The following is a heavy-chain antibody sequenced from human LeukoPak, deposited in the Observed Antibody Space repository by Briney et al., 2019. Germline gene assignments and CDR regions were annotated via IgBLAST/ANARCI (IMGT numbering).Heavy chain of an antibody. CDR1: GGSISSYY. CDR2: IYYSGST. J-gene: IGHJ5*02. D-gene: IGHD3-16*02. Sequence: PSETLSLTCTVSGGSISSYYWSWIRQPPGKGLEWIGYIYYSGSTNYNPSLKSRVTISVDTSKNQFSLKLSSVTAADTAVYYCARHGRIVSSFDPWGQGTLVTVSS. V-gene: IGHV4-59*08. CDR3: ARHGRIVSSFDP.